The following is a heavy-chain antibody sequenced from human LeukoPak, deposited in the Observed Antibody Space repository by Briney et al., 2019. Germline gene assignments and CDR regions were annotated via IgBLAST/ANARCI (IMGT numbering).Heavy chain of an antibody. Sequence: ASVKVSCKASGYTFTGYYIHWVRQAPGQGLEWMGWVNPKSGGTKYAQKFQGRVTMTRDTSISTAYMELSRLTSDDTAVYYCARSYNWQYEGWFYPWGQGTLVTVSS. CDR2: VNPKSGGT. CDR3: ARSYNWQYEGWFYP. V-gene: IGHV1-2*02. J-gene: IGHJ5*02. D-gene: IGHD1-20*01. CDR1: GYTFTGYY.